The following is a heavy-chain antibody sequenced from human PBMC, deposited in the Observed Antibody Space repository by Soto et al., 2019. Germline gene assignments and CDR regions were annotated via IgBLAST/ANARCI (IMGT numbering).Heavy chain of an antibody. Sequence: QVQLQESGPGLVKPSQTLSLTCTVSGGSISSGGYYWSWIRQHPGKGLEWIGYIYYSGSNYYNPSLKRRGTISVDTSKNQFSLKLSSLTSADTAVYYGWSELAQGGNFDYWGQGTLVTVSS. CDR3: WSELAQGGNFDY. CDR1: GGSISSGGYY. D-gene: IGHD3-16*01. CDR2: IYYSGSN. J-gene: IGHJ4*02. V-gene: IGHV4-31*08.